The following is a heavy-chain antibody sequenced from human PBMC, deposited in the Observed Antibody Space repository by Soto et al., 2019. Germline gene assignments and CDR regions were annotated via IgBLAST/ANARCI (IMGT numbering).Heavy chain of an antibody. D-gene: IGHD6-13*01. CDR2: ISYDGSNK. CDR3: AREIEQQLVVPESNWFDP. CDR1: GFTFSSYA. Sequence: GGSLRLSCAASGFTFSSYAMHWVRQAPGKGLEWVAVISYDGSNKYYADSVKGRFTISRDNSKNTLYLQMNSLRAEDTAVYYCAREIEQQLVVPESNWFDPWGQGTLVTVSS. J-gene: IGHJ5*02. V-gene: IGHV3-30-3*01.